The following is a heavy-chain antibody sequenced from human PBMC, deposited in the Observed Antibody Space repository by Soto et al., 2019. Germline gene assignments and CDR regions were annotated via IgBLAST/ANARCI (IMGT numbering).Heavy chain of an antibody. CDR2: INAGNGNT. J-gene: IGHJ3*02. V-gene: IGHV1-3*01. D-gene: IGHD3-16*01. Sequence: AASVKVSCKASGYTFTSYAMHWVRQAPGQRLEWMGWINAGNGNTKYSQKFQGRVTITRDTSASTAYMELSSLRSEDTAVYYCARSPTFGGFDIWGQGTMVTVSS. CDR3: ARSPTFGGFDI. CDR1: GYTFTSYA.